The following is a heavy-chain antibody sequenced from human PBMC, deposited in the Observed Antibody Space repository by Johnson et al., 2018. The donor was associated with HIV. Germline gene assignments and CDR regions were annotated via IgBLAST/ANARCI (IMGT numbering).Heavy chain of an antibody. Sequence: VESGGGVVQPGRSLRLSCAASGFTFSSYTMHWVRQAPGKGLEWVYGIDWNGGSTGYADSVKGRFTISRDNAKNSLYLQMNSLRADDTALYYCARVLVAADYAFDIWGQGTMVTVSS. CDR1: GFTFSSYT. V-gene: IGHV3-20*04. CDR2: IDWNGGST. D-gene: IGHD1-26*01. J-gene: IGHJ3*02. CDR3: ARVLVAADYAFDI.